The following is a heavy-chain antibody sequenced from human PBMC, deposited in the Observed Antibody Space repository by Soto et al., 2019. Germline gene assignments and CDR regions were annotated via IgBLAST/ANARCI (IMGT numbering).Heavy chain of an antibody. CDR1: CGSFSGYY. J-gene: IGHJ4*02. CDR2: INHSGST. V-gene: IGHV4-34*01. CDR3: ARAAPRYCSGGSCYSGRYY. Sequence: PSETLSVTCAVYCGSFSGYYWSWIRQPPGKGLEWIGEINHSGSTNYNPSLKSRVTISVDTSKNQFSLKLSSVTAADTAVYYCARAAPRYCSGGSCYSGRYYWGQGTLVTVSS. D-gene: IGHD2-15*01.